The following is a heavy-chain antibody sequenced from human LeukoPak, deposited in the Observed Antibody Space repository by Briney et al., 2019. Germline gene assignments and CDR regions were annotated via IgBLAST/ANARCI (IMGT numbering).Heavy chain of an antibody. CDR2: VRAYNGNT. CDR3: ARGYLSSTSCYEPRDAFDT. Sequence: ASVKVSCKASVYTFTRYGISWVRQAPGQGLEWMGWVRAYNGNTNSAQKLQGRVTMTTDTSTSTAYMELRSLRSDDSAVYYCARGYLSSTSCYEPRDAFDTWGQGTMVTVSS. V-gene: IGHV1-18*01. D-gene: IGHD2-2*01. J-gene: IGHJ3*02. CDR1: VYTFTRYG.